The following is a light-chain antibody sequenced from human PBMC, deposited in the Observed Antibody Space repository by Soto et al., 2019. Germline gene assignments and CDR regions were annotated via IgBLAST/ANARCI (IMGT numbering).Light chain of an antibody. Sequence: EIVLTQSPGTLSLSPGERATLSCRASQSVSSSYLAWFQQKPGQAPRLLIYGASSRATGIPDRFSVSGSGTDFTLTISRLEPEDFAVYFCQHYGSSSYTFGQGTKLEIK. CDR2: GAS. J-gene: IGKJ2*01. CDR1: QSVSSSY. V-gene: IGKV3-20*01. CDR3: QHYGSSSYT.